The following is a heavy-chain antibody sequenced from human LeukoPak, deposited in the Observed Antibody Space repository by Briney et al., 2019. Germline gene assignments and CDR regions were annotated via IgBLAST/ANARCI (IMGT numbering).Heavy chain of an antibody. V-gene: IGHV4-4*07. CDR3: ARAATPDIVVVVAATLFDY. Sequence: SETLSLTCTVSGGSISSYYWSWIRQPAGKGLEWIGRIYISGSTNYNPSLKSRVTMSVDTSKNQFSLKLSSVTAADTAVYYCARAATPDIVVVVAATLFDYWGQGTLVTVSS. J-gene: IGHJ4*02. CDR1: GGSISSYY. D-gene: IGHD2-15*01. CDR2: IYISGST.